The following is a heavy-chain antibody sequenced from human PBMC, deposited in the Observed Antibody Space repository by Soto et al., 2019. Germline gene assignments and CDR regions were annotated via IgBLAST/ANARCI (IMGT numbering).Heavy chain of an antibody. D-gene: IGHD4-17*01. J-gene: IGHJ5*02. CDR2: IYYSGST. Sequence: PSETLSLTCTVSGGSISSYYWSWIRQPPGKGLEWIGYIYYSGSTNYNPSLKSRVTISVDTSKNQFSLKLSSVTAADTAVYYCARVETYDYGENNWFHPWGQGTLVTVSS. V-gene: IGHV4-59*01. CDR1: GGSISSYY. CDR3: ARVETYDYGENNWFHP.